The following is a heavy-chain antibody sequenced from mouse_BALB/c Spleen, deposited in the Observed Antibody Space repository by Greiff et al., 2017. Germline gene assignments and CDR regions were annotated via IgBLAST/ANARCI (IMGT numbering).Heavy chain of an antibody. D-gene: IGHD1-1*01. J-gene: IGHJ2*01. V-gene: IGHV1-19*01. Sequence: VQLKESGPELVKPGASVKMSCKASGYTFTDYYMDWVKQSHGESFEWIGRVNPYNGGTSYNQKFKGKATFTVDKSSSTAYMELNSLTSEDSAVYYCAREDYYGSSYYFDYWGQGTTLTVSS. CDR1: GYTFTDYY. CDR3: AREDYYGSSYYFDY. CDR2: VNPYNGGT.